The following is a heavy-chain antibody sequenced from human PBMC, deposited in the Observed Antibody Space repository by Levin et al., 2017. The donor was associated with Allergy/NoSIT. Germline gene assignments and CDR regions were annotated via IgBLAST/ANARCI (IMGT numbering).Heavy chain of an antibody. CDR2: ISSSSSTI. D-gene: IGHD4-17*01. Sequence: PGGSLRLSCAASGFTFSSYSMNWVRQAPGKGLEWVSYISSSSSTIYYADSVKGRFTISRDNAKNSLYLQMNSLRDEDTAVYYCASIFAGLNDYGDYGYDYWGQGTLVTVSS. J-gene: IGHJ4*02. CDR1: GFTFSSYS. V-gene: IGHV3-48*02. CDR3: ASIFAGLNDYGDYGYDY.